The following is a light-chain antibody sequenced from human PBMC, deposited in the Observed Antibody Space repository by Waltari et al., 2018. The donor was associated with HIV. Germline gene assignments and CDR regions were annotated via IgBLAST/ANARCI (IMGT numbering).Light chain of an antibody. CDR1: SSDVGAYNH. V-gene: IGLV2-11*01. Sequence: QSALTQPRPVSGSPGQSVTISCTGTSSDVGAYNHVSWYQQHPGKAPKLMIYDVNKRPSGVPDRFSGFKSGNTASLNISGLQAEDESDYYCCSYAGIWGVFGTGTKVTVL. CDR3: CSYAGIWGV. J-gene: IGLJ1*01. CDR2: DVN.